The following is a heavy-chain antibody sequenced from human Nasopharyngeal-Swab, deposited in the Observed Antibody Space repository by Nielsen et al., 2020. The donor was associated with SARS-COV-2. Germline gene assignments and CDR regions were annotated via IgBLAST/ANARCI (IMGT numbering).Heavy chain of an antibody. V-gene: IGHV4-59*01. D-gene: IGHD2-2*01. J-gene: IGHJ5*02. CDR1: GGSISSYY. CDR2: IYYSGIT. Sequence: SETLSLTCTVSGGSISSYYWSWIRQPPGKGLEWIGYIYYSGITNYNPSLKSRVIISVDTSKNQFSLKLSSVTAADTAVYYCARGRRIVVVPAAIPGHYNWFDPWGQGTLVTVSS. CDR3: ARGRRIVVVPAAIPGHYNWFDP.